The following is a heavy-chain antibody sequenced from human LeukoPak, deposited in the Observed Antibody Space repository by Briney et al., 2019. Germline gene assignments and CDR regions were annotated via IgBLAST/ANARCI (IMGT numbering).Heavy chain of an antibody. CDR1: GFTFSSYS. CDR2: ISSSSSYI. CDR3: ASDIGLPSHFDY. Sequence: GGSQRLSCAASGFTFSSYSMNWVRQAPGKGLEWVSSISSSSSYIYYADSVKGRFTISRDNAKNSLYLQMNSLRAEDTAVYYCASDIGLPSHFDYWGQGTLVTVSS. D-gene: IGHD5-12*01. J-gene: IGHJ4*02. V-gene: IGHV3-21*01.